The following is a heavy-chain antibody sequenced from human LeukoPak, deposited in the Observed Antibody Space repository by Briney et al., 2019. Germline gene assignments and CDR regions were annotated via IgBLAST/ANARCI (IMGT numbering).Heavy chain of an antibody. D-gene: IGHD5-18*01. Sequence: PGGSLRLSCAASGFTFSSYAMHWVRQAPGKGLGGVAVISFDGGNKYYADSVKGRFTSSRDNSKNTLYLQMNSLRPEDTAVYYCARDGVQQWLSYYFEYWGQGTLVTVSS. CDR1: GFTFSSYA. CDR2: ISFDGGNK. CDR3: ARDGVQQWLSYYFEY. J-gene: IGHJ4*02. V-gene: IGHV3-30*04.